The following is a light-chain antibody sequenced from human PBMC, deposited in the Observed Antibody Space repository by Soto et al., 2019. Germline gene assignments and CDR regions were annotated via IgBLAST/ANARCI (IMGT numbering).Light chain of an antibody. Sequence: DIQMTQSPSSLSASVGDRVTITCRASQGISSWLAWYQQKPEKAPKLLIYTASTLKSGVPSRFSGSGSGTEFTLTISSLQPDDFATYYCQHYNSYSEAFGQGTKVDIK. CDR1: QGISSW. V-gene: IGKV1-5*03. J-gene: IGKJ1*01. CDR2: TAS. CDR3: QHYNSYSEA.